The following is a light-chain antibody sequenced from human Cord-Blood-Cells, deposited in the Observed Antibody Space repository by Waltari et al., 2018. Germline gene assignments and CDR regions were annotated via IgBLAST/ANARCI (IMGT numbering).Light chain of an antibody. CDR2: WAS. Sequence: DIVMTQSPDSLAVSLAERDTINCKSSQSVLYTSNNKNFLAWYQQNPGQPPKLLIYWASTRESGVPDRFSGSGSGTDFTLTISSRQAEDVAVYYCQQYYSTPYTFGQGTKLEIK. J-gene: IGKJ2*01. CDR3: QQYYSTPYT. CDR1: QSVLYTSNNKNF. V-gene: IGKV4-1*01.